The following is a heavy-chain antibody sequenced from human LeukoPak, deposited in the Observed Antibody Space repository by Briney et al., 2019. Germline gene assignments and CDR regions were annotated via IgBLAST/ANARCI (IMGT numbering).Heavy chain of an antibody. CDR2: IHVGNGNT. V-gene: IGHV1-3*01. CDR3: ARDTGY. J-gene: IGHJ4*02. Sequence: GASVKVSCKASGYIFSNYVMHWVRQAPGQRLEWMGWIHVGNGNTKYSQRFQGRVAITRDTSASTAYMELSSLRSEDTAVYYCARDTGYWGQGTLVTVSS. D-gene: IGHD1-1*01. CDR1: GYIFSNYV.